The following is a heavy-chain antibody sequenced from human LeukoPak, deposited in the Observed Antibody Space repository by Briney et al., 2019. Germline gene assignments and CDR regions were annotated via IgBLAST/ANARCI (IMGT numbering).Heavy chain of an antibody. CDR3: ASSSGLRYYYYMDV. V-gene: IGHV4-28*05. CDR2: IYYSGSI. J-gene: IGHJ6*03. CDR1: GYSISSSNW. Sequence: SETLSLTCAVSGYSISSSNWWGWIRQPPGKGLEWIGYIYYSGSIYYNPSLKSRVTMSVDTSKNQFSLKLSSVTAVDTAVYYCASSSGLRYYYYMDVWGKGTTVTVSS. D-gene: IGHD5-18*01.